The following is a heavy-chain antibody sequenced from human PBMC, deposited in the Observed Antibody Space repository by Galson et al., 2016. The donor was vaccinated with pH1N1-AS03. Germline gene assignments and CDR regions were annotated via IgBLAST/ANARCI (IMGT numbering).Heavy chain of an antibody. Sequence: SLRLSCAASGFTFSSYWMTWVRQAPGKRLEWVANIKHDGSEKYSVDSVKGRFTISRDNAKNSLYLQLNRLRVEDTAVYYCAKGSSSWCYHFDLWGQGIRVTVPS. D-gene: IGHD6-13*01. V-gene: IGHV3-7*03. CDR1: GFTFSSYW. J-gene: IGHJ4*02. CDR2: IKHDGSEK. CDR3: AKGSSSWCYHFDL.